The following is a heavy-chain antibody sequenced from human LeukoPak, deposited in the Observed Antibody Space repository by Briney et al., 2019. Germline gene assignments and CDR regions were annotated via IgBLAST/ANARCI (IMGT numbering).Heavy chain of an antibody. J-gene: IGHJ4*02. Sequence: PGGSLRLSCAASGFTFSSYGMHWVRQAPGKGLEWVAFIRYDGSNKYYADSVKGRFTISRDNSKNTLYLQMNSLRAEDTAVYYCAKLGDYWVPDDFDYWGQGTLVTVSS. CDR2: IRYDGSNK. CDR3: AKLGDYWVPDDFDY. D-gene: IGHD4-17*01. V-gene: IGHV3-30*02. CDR1: GFTFSSYG.